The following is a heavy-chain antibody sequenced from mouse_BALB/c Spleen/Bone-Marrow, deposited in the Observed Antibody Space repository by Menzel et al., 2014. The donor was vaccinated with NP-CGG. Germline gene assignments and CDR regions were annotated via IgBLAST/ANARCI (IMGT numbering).Heavy chain of an antibody. J-gene: IGHJ3*01. Sequence: EVHLVESGAELVKPGASVKLSCTASGFNIKDTYMHWVKQRPEQGLEWIGRIDPANGNTKYDPKFQGKATITADTSSNTAYLQLSSLTSEDTAVYYCAPNYNGSSSYAYWGQGTLVTVSA. CDR2: IDPANGNT. CDR3: APNYNGSSSYAY. CDR1: GFNIKDTY. V-gene: IGHV14-3*02. D-gene: IGHD1-1*01.